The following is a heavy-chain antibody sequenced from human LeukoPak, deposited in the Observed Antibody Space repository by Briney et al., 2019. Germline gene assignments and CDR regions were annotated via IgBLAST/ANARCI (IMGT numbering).Heavy chain of an antibody. CDR3: ARDGFVGAADY. V-gene: IGHV3-7*01. J-gene: IGHJ4*02. D-gene: IGHD6-13*01. CDR1: GFIFSGYW. Sequence: PGGSLRLSCAASGFIFSGYWMNWVRQAPGKGLEWVANIKQDGSEQHYMDSVRGRFTISRDNAKNSLYLQMNSLRVEDTAVYYCARDGFVGAADYWGQGTLVTVSS. CDR2: IKQDGSEQ.